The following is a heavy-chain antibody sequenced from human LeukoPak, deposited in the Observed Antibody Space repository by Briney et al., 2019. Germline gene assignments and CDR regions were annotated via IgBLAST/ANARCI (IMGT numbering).Heavy chain of an antibody. J-gene: IGHJ4*02. CDR3: ARVVVVPADKGAPDY. V-gene: IGHV4-34*01. CDR2: INHSGST. D-gene: IGHD2-2*01. CDR1: GGSFSDYY. Sequence: SETLSLTCAVYGGSFSDYYWSWIRQPPGKGLEWIGEINHSGSTNYNPSLKSRVTISVDTSKNQSSLKLSSVTAADTAVYYCARVVVVPADKGAPDYWGQGTLVTVSS.